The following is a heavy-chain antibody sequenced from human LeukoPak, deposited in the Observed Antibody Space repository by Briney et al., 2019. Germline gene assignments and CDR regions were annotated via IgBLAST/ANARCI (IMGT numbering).Heavy chain of an antibody. Sequence: GASVTVSCTASGGTFSSYAISWVRQAPGQGLEWMGGITPIFGTANYAQKFQGRVTITADESTSTAYMELSSLRSEDTAVYYCARRLGINNAFDIWGQGTMVTVSS. CDR1: GGTFSSYA. CDR2: ITPIFGTA. J-gene: IGHJ3*02. D-gene: IGHD7-27*01. V-gene: IGHV1-69*13. CDR3: ARRLGINNAFDI.